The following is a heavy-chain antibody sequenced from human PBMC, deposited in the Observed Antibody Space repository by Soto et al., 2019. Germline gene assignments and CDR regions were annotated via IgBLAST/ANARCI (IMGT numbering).Heavy chain of an antibody. CDR3: AREDGIVGTSSAFDF. Sequence: EVDLVESGGGLVKPGGSLRLSCAASGFIFRTYVMNWVRQTPGKGLEWVSSINGRGNYIYYADSVKGRFTISRDNAKNSLYLQMNSLRAEDTAVYYCAREDGIVGTSSAFDFWGQGTLVTVSS. J-gene: IGHJ4*02. CDR1: GFIFRTYV. V-gene: IGHV3-21*01. CDR2: INGRGNYI. D-gene: IGHD1-26*01.